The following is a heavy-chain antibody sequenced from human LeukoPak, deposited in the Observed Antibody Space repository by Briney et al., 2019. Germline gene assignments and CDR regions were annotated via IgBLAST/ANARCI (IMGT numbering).Heavy chain of an antibody. J-gene: IGHJ4*02. V-gene: IGHV3-66*01. Sequence: GGSLRLSCAVSGFTVSSTYMSWVRQAPGKGLEWVSVIYSGGSTYYADSLKGRFTISRDNAKNSLYLQMNSLRADDTAVYYCARGLAAAGTRGPYWGQGTLVTVSS. CDR3: ARGLAAAGTRGPY. D-gene: IGHD6-13*01. CDR2: IYSGGST. CDR1: GFTVSSTY.